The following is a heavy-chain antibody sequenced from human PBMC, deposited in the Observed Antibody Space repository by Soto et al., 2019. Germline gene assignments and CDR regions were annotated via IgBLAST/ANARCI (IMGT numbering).Heavy chain of an antibody. Sequence: SQTLSLTCAISGDSVSSNSAAWNWIRQSPSRGLEWLGRTYYRSKWYNDYAVSVKSRITINPDTSKNQFSLQLNSVTPEDTAVYYCARDREYSSGWGANRWFDPCGQVTLVTVSS. J-gene: IGHJ5*02. CDR2: TYYRSKWYN. CDR3: ARDREYSSGWGANRWFDP. V-gene: IGHV6-1*01. D-gene: IGHD6-19*01. CDR1: GDSVSSNSAA.